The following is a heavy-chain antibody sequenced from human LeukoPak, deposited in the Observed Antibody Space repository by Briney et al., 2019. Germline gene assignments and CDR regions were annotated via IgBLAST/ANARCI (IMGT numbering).Heavy chain of an antibody. CDR3: ARVPPGGNSALYFDY. D-gene: IGHD4-23*01. J-gene: IGHJ4*02. V-gene: IGHV4-59*01. Sequence: SETVSLTCSVSGDSIDSYYWRWLAPPPGKGRVGLGYIYYSGSTDYNPSLKSRVTISLDTSKTQLSLKLSSVTAADTAVYYCARVPPGGNSALYFDYWGQGTLVTVSS. CDR1: GDSIDSYY. CDR2: IYYSGST.